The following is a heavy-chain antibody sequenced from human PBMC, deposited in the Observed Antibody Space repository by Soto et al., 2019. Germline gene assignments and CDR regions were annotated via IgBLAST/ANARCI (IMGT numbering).Heavy chain of an antibody. CDR1: GFTFSTYW. V-gene: IGHV3-7*03. J-gene: IGHJ4*02. CDR3: AGWGGHDSNY. CDR2: ITPDGNVG. Sequence: EVQLLGSGGGLVQPGGSLRLSCVGSGFTFSTYWMNWVRQAPGKGLEWVANITPDGNVGTDVDSVRGRFTTSRDNAKNSLYLQMNSLIADDTAVYFCAGWGGHDSNYWGQGIMVTVSS. D-gene: IGHD3-16*01.